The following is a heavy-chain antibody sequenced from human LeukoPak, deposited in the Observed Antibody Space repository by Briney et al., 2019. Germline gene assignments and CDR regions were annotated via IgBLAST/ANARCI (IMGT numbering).Heavy chain of an antibody. CDR1: GGSFSGYY. J-gene: IGHJ4*02. CDR3: AFRSYYKALGY. CDR2: INHSGST. V-gene: IGHV4-34*01. D-gene: IGHD3-10*01. Sequence: SETLSLTCAVYGGSFSGYYWSWIRQPPGKGLEWIGEINHSGSTNYNPSLKSRVTISVDTSKNQFSLKLSSVTAADTAVYYCAFRSYYKALGYWGQGTLVTVSS.